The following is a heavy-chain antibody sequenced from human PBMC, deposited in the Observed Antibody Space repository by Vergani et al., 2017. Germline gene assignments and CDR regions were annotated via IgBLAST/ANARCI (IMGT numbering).Heavy chain of an antibody. D-gene: IGHD6-13*01. J-gene: IGHJ6*02. CDR3: ASFLKGSSSWYGHYGMDV. CDR1: GGTFSSYA. Sequence: QVQLVQSGAEVKKPGSSVKVSCKASGGTFSSYAISWVRQAPGQGLEWMGGIIPIFGTANYAQKFQGRVTITADESTSTAYMELSSLRSEDTAVYYCASFLKGSSSWYGHYGMDVWGQGTTVTVSS. CDR2: IIPIFGTA. V-gene: IGHV1-69*01.